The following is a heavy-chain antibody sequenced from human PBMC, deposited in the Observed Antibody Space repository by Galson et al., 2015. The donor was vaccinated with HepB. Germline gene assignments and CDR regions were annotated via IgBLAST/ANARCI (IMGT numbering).Heavy chain of an antibody. D-gene: IGHD3-22*01. CDR3: AKESGAGYYYSSGYYYYPINDAFDI. V-gene: IGHV3-23*01. Sequence: SLRLSCAASGFTFRSYAMSWVRQAPGKGLEWVSAISGSGGSTYYADSVKGRFTISRDNSKKTLYLQMNSLRAEDTAVYYCAKESGAGYYYSSGYYYYPINDAFDIWGQGTMVTASS. J-gene: IGHJ3*02. CDR2: ISGSGGST. CDR1: GFTFRSYA.